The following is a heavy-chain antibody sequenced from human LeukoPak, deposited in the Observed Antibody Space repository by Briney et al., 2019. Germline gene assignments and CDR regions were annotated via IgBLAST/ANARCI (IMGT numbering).Heavy chain of an antibody. CDR1: GGAFSNYA. D-gene: IGHD4-11*01. CDR2: IIPLFRTP. CDR3: ATMYDSNSHYLRDFDY. V-gene: IGHV1-69*13. Sequence: SVKVSCKASGGAFSNYATSWVRQAPGQGLEWMGGIIPLFRTPNYAQRFLGRITITADESTKTVFMELRSLRSDDTAVYYRATMYDSNSHYLRDFDYWGQGTLVTVSS. J-gene: IGHJ4*02.